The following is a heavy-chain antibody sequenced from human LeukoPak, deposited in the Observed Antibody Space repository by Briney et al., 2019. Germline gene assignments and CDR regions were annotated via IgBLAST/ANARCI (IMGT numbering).Heavy chain of an antibody. Sequence: ASVKVSCKASGYTFTGYYMHWVRQAPGQGLEWMGWINPNSGGTNYAQKFQGRVTMTRDTSISTACMELSRLRSDDTAVYYCARKFRGGYCSSTSCPNDYWGQGTLVTVSS. CDR3: ARKFRGGYCSSTSCPNDY. CDR1: GYTFTGYY. CDR2: INPNSGGT. D-gene: IGHD2-2*01. J-gene: IGHJ4*02. V-gene: IGHV1-2*02.